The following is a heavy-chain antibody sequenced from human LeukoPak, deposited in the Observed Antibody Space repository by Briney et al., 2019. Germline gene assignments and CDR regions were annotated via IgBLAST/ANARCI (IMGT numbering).Heavy chain of an antibody. CDR2: IKQDESEK. CDR1: GFTFSSYW. V-gene: IGHV3-7*01. Sequence: GGSLRLSCTASGFTFSSYWMSWVRQAPGKGLEGVANIKQDESEKFYVDSVKGRFTISRDNAKNSLYLQMNSLRAEDTAVYYCARDPGIPAAGTVGYFDYWGQGTLVTVSS. J-gene: IGHJ4*02. D-gene: IGHD6-13*01. CDR3: ARDPGIPAAGTVGYFDY.